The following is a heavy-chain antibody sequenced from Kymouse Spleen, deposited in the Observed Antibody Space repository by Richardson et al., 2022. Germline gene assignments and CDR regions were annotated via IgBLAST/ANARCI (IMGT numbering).Heavy chain of an antibody. CDR3: ARVDCSSTSCYPHYYYGMDV. J-gene: IGHJ6*02. CDR2: ISSSSSYI. V-gene: IGHV3-21*03. CDR1: GFTFSSYS. D-gene: IGHD2-2*02. Sequence: EVQLVESGGGLVKPGGSLRLSCAASGFTFSSYSMNWVRQAPGKGLEWVSSISSSSSYIYYADSVKGRFTISRDNAKNSLYLQMNSLRAEDTAVYYCARVDCSSTSCYPHYYYGMDVWGQGTTVTVSS.